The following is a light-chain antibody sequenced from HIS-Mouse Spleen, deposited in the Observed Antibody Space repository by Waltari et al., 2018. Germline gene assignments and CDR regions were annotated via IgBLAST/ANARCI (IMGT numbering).Light chain of an antibody. CDR1: ALPKKY. V-gene: IGLV3-10*01. Sequence: SYELTQPPSVSVSPGQTARITCSGDALPKKYAYWYQQKSGQAPVLVIYEDSKGPSGFPERFSGSSSGTMATLTISGAQVEDEADYYCYSTDSSGNHRVFGGGTKLTVL. CDR2: EDS. CDR3: YSTDSSGNHRV. J-gene: IGLJ2*01.